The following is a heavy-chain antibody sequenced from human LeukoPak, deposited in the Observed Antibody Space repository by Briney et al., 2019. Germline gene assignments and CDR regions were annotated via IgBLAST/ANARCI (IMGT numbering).Heavy chain of an antibody. V-gene: IGHV3-21*01. D-gene: IGHD1-26*01. CDR2: ISSSSSYI. CDR1: GFTFSSYS. J-gene: IGHJ4*02. Sequence: PGGSLRHSCAASGFTFSSYSMNWVRQAPGKGLEWVSSISSSSSYIYYADSVKGRFTISRDNAKNSLYLQMNSLRAEDTAVYYCARYRRGELLLFDYWGQGTLVTVSS. CDR3: ARYRRGELLLFDY.